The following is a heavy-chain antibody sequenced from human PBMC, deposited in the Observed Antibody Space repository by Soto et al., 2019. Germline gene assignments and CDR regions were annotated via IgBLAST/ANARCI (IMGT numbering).Heavy chain of an antibody. J-gene: IGHJ4*02. CDR2: IYYSGST. V-gene: IGHV4-31*03. CDR1: GGSISSGGYY. CDR3: AREGAYYDSSGYYPGYYFDY. Sequence: PLETLSLTCTVSGGSISSGGYYWSWIRQHPGKGLEWIGYIYYSGSTYYNPSLKSRVTISVDTSKNQFSLKLSSVTAADTAVYYCAREGAYYDSSGYYPGYYFDYWGQGTLVTVSS. D-gene: IGHD3-22*01.